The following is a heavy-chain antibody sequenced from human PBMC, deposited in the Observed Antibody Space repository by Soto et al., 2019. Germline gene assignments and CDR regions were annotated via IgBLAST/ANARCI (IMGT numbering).Heavy chain of an antibody. CDR2: ISIYTGNT. Sequence: QVQLVQSGDELKKPGASVKVSCKPSGNTFPIYTIGWVRQAPGRGLEWMGWISIYTGNTNYVEKVQGRITMTTDRAPNTVYMELRSLSSDDTAVYFCATADSGHKFEYWGQGTRVTVSS. V-gene: IGHV1-18*04. J-gene: IGHJ4*02. CDR1: GNTFPIYT. D-gene: IGHD5-12*01. CDR3: ATADSGHKFEY.